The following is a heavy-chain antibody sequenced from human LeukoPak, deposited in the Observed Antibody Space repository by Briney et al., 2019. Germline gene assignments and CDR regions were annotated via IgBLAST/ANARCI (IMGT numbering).Heavy chain of an antibody. CDR2: INHSGST. D-gene: IGHD2-2*01. CDR3: ARVSGYCSSTSCPRGSHYYGMDV. V-gene: IGHV4-39*07. Sequence: PSETLSLTCTVSGGSISSGGYYWSWIRQPPGKGLEWIGEINHSGSTNYNPSLKSRVTISVDTSKNQFSLKLSSVTAADTAVYYCARVSGYCSSTSCPRGSHYYGMDVWGQGTTVTVSS. CDR1: GGSISSGGYY. J-gene: IGHJ6*02.